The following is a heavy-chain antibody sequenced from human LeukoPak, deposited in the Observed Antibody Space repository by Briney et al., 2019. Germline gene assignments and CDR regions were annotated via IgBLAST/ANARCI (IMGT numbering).Heavy chain of an antibody. CDR1: GFTFSSYA. Sequence: GGSRRLSCAASGFTFSSYAMTWVRQAPGKGLEWVSAIGGSGRSTYYADSVRGRFTISRDNSKNTLYLQMNSLRAEDTAIYYCAKDPMVRGATYDYWGQGTLVTVSS. V-gene: IGHV3-23*01. D-gene: IGHD3-10*01. J-gene: IGHJ4*02. CDR3: AKDPMVRGATYDY. CDR2: IGGSGRST.